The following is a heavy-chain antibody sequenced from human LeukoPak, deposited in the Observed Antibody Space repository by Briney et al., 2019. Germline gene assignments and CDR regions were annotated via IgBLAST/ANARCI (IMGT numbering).Heavy chain of an antibody. CDR3: ARDPAGTTSGHFDY. CDR1: GFTFSCYS. Sequence: PGGSLRLSCAASGFTFSCYSMNWVRQAPGKGLEWVSSISSSSSYIYYADSVKGRFTISRDNAKNSLYLQMNSLRAEDTAVYYCARDPAGTTSGHFDYWGQGTLVTVSS. D-gene: IGHD1-7*01. CDR2: ISSSSSYI. V-gene: IGHV3-21*01. J-gene: IGHJ4*02.